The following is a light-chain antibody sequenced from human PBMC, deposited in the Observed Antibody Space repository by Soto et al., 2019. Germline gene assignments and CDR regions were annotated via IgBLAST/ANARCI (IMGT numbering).Light chain of an antibody. V-gene: IGKV2-28*01. J-gene: IGKJ2*01. Sequence: DIVMTQSPLSLPVTPGEPASISCRSSQSLLHSNGYNYLDWYLQKPGQSPQLLIYLGSNRASGVPDRFSGSGSGTDFTLKISRVEAEDAGVYYCMQALQTPYTFGQGTK. CDR2: LGS. CDR1: QSLLHSNGYNY. CDR3: MQALQTPYT.